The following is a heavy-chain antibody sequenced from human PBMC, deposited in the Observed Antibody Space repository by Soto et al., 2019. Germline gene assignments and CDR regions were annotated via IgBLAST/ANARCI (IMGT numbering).Heavy chain of an antibody. Sequence: ASVKVSCKASGGTFSSYAISWVRQAPGQGLEWMGGIIPIFGTANYAQKFQGRVTITADESTSTAYMELSSLRSEDTAVYYCARHGKARGNSFAVTQGHESSSPDYWGQGTLVTVSS. CDR2: IIPIFGTA. D-gene: IGHD4-4*01. CDR3: ARHGKARGNSFAVTQGHESSSPDY. V-gene: IGHV1-69*13. CDR1: GGTFSSYA. J-gene: IGHJ4*02.